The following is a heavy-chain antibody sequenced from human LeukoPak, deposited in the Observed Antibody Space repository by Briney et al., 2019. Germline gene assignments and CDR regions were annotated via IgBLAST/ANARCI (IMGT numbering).Heavy chain of an antibody. Sequence: GGSLRLSCAASGFTFSSYAMSWVRQAPGKGLEWVSGISGSAGSTYYADSVKGRFSISRDNSKNTLYLQMNSLRVEDTAVYYCAKSRGYSAYDFPDYWGQGTLVTVSS. D-gene: IGHD5-12*01. J-gene: IGHJ4*02. V-gene: IGHV3-23*01. CDR3: AKSRGYSAYDFPDY. CDR2: ISGSAGST. CDR1: GFTFSSYA.